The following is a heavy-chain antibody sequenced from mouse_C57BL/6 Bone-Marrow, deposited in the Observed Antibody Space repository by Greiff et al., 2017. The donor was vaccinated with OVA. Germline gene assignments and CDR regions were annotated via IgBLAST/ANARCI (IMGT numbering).Heavy chain of an antibody. V-gene: IGHV1-81*01. CDR2: IYPRSGNT. Sequence: VQLQQSGAELARPGASVKLSCKASGYTFTSYGISWVKQRTGQGLEWIGEIYPRSGNTYYNEKFKGKATLTADKSSSTAYMELRSLTSEDSAVYFCARGIYYGYDGRGFDYWGQGTTLTVSS. J-gene: IGHJ2*01. CDR3: ARGIYYGYDGRGFDY. CDR1: GYTFTSYG. D-gene: IGHD2-2*01.